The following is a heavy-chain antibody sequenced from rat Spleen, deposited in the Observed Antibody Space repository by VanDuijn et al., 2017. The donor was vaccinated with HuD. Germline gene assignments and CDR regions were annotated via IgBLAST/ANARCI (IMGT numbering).Heavy chain of an antibody. J-gene: IGHJ2*01. CDR2: ISYGDTSGHSST. V-gene: IGHV5-31*01. Sequence: EVQLVESGGGLVQPGRSLKLSCVAAGFTFNNRWMTWIRQAPGKGLEWVATISYGDTSGHSSTYYRDSVKGRFTISSDNAKNSLYLQMDSLRSEDTATYYCARRHYGYTDYFDYWGQGVMVTVSS. CDR1: GFTFNNRW. D-gene: IGHD1-9*01. CDR3: ARRHYGYTDYFDY.